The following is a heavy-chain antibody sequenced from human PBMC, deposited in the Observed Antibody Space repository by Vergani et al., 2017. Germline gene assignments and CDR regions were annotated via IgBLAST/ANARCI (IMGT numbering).Heavy chain of an antibody. D-gene: IGHD3-22*01. CDR2: IIPIFGTA. Sequence: QVQLVQSGAEVKKPGSSVKVSCKASGGTFSSYAISWVRQAPGQGLEWMGGIIPIFGTANYAQKFQGRVTITADESTSTAYMELSSLRSEDTAVYYCARERKSYYYDSSGYYYRYYFDYWGQGTLVTVSS. CDR1: GGTFSSYA. V-gene: IGHV1-69*01. CDR3: ARERKSYYYDSSGYYYRYYFDY. J-gene: IGHJ4*02.